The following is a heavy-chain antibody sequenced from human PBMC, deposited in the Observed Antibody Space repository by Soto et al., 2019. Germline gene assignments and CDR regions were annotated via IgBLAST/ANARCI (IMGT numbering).Heavy chain of an antibody. J-gene: IGHJ4*02. CDR3: ARDLGYSDYYFDY. D-gene: IGHD4-17*01. Sequence: QVQMVQSGAEVKKPGASVKVSCKTSGYTFTSHGISWVRQAPGQGLEWLGWITPYNGDTNYAQKVRGRITLTTETSTSTAYMELRSLTSDDTAVYYCARDLGYSDYYFDYWAQGTLVTVSS. CDR2: ITPYNGDT. CDR1: GYTFTSHG. V-gene: IGHV1-18*01.